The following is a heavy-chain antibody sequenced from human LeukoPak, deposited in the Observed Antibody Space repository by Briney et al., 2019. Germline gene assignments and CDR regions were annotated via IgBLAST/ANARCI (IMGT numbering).Heavy chain of an antibody. CDR3: AKFGGVYYDSSGYYPIQFDY. D-gene: IGHD3-22*01. CDR2: ISGSGGST. CDR1: GFTFSSYA. V-gene: IGHV3-23*01. Sequence: GGSLRLSCAASGFTFSSYAMSWVRQAPGKGLEWVSAISGSGGSTYYADSVKGRFTVSRDNSKNTLYLQMNSLRAEDTAVYYCAKFGGVYYDSSGYYPIQFDYWGQGTLVTVSS. J-gene: IGHJ4*02.